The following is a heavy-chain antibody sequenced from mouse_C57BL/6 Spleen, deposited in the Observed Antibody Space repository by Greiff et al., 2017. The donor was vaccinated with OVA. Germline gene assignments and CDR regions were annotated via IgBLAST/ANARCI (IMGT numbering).Heavy chain of an antibody. J-gene: IGHJ3*01. V-gene: IGHV1-81*01. CDR1: GYTFTSYG. D-gene: IGHD2-3*01. Sequence: QVQLKESGAELARPGASVKLSCKASGYTFTSYGISWVKQRTGQGLEWIGEIYPRSGNTYSNEKFKGKATLTADKSASTAYMELRSLTSEDSAFDFCARRGGYYGFAYWGQGTLVTVSA. CDR2: IYPRSGNT. CDR3: ARRGGYYGFAY.